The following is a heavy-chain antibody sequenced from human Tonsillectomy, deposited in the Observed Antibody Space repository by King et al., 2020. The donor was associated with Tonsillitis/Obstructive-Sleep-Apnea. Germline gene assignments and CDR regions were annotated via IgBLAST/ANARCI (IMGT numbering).Heavy chain of an antibody. CDR2: IYPGYSDT. V-gene: IGHV5-51*01. Sequence: VQLVESGAEVKKPGESLKISCKGSGYSFTSYLIGWVRQMPGKGLEWMGIIYPGYSDTRYSPSFQGQVTISADKSISPAYLQWSSLKASDTAMYYCARLGGLVPSYYYYYMDVWGKGTTVTVSS. CDR3: ARLGGLVPSYYYYYMDV. CDR1: GYSFTSYL. J-gene: IGHJ6*03. D-gene: IGHD3/OR15-3a*01.